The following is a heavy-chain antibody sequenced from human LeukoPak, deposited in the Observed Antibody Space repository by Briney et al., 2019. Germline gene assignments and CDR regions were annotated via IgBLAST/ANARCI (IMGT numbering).Heavy chain of an antibody. J-gene: IGHJ5*02. Sequence: ASVKVSCKASGYTLTSYYMHWVRQAPGQGLEWMGIINPSGGSTTYAQKFQGRVTITADESTSTAYMELSSLRSEDTAVYYCARLGPERFDPWGQGTLVTVSS. CDR1: GYTLTSYY. V-gene: IGHV1-46*01. CDR2: INPSGGST. CDR3: ARLGPERFDP. D-gene: IGHD5-24*01.